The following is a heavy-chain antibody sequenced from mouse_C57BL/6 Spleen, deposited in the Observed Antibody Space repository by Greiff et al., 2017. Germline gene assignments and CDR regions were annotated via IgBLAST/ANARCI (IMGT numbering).Heavy chain of an antibody. CDR2: IYPRDGST. Sequence: QVQLKESGPELVKPGASVKLSCKASGYTFTSYDINWVKQRPGQGLEWIGWIYPRDGSTKYNEKFKGKATLTVDTSSSTAYMELHSLTSEDSAVYFCARSAYYYGRGFDYWGQGTLVTVSA. CDR3: ARSAYYYGRGFDY. V-gene: IGHV1-85*01. J-gene: IGHJ3*01. D-gene: IGHD1-1*01. CDR1: GYTFTSYD.